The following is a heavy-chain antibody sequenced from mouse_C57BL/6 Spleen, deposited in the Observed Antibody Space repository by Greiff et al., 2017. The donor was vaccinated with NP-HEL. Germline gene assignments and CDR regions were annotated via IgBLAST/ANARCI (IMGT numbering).Heavy chain of an antibody. CDR2: FHPYNDDT. CDR3: ARSDYGSSYGWYFDV. V-gene: IGHV1-47*01. CDR1: GYTFTTYP. J-gene: IGHJ1*03. Sequence: VQLQQSGAELVKPGASVKMSCKASGYTFTTYPIEWMKQNHGKSLEWIGNFHPYNDDTKYNEKFKGKATLTVEKSSSTVYLELSRLTSDDSAVYYCARSDYGSSYGWYFDVWGTGTTVTVSS. D-gene: IGHD1-1*01.